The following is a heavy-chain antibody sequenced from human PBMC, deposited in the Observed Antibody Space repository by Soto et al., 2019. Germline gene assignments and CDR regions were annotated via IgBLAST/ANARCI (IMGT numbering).Heavy chain of an antibody. V-gene: IGHV4-30-2*01. CDR2: IYHSGST. D-gene: IGHD5-18*01. CDR3: ARGYIDGTLYCPTGE. CDR1: GGSISSGGYS. Sequence: PSETLSLTCAVSGGSISSGGYSWSWIRQPQGKGLEWIGYIYHSGSTYYNPSLKSRVTISVDRSKNQFSLKLSSVTAADTAVYYCARGYIDGTLYCPTGEWGPGTLVTVSS. J-gene: IGHJ4*02.